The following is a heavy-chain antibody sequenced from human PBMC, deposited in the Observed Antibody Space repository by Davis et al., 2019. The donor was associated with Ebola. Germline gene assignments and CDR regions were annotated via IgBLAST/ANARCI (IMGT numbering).Heavy chain of an antibody. V-gene: IGHV3-23*01. CDR1: GFTFSNCA. J-gene: IGHJ4*02. CDR3: ARRIDY. CDR2: ISGSGNGDGP. Sequence: GGSLRLSCAASGFTFSNCAMSWVRQVPGKGLEWVSGISGSGNGDGPYYADSVKGRFTISRDNAKNSLYLQMNSLRAEDTAVYYCARRIDYWGQGTLVTVSS.